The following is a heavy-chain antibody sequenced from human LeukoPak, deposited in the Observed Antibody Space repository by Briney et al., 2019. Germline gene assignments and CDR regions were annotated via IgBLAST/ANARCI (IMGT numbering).Heavy chain of an antibody. J-gene: IGHJ3*02. V-gene: IGHV1-46*01. Sequence: ASVKVSCKASGYTFTSYYIHWVLQAPGQGLEWMGIINPTGGSTIYAQRFQGRVTMTRDKSTSSVYMDLSTLTSEDTAVYYCARAEWSLGGHDAFDIWGQGTMVTVSS. CDR1: GYTFTSYY. D-gene: IGHD3-3*01. CDR3: ARAEWSLGGHDAFDI. CDR2: INPTGGST.